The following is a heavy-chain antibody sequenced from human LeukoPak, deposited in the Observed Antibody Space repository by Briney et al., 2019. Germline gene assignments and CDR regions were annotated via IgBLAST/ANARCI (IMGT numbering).Heavy chain of an antibody. CDR2: ISSSSSYI. J-gene: IGHJ3*02. CDR3: ATWHIVVVVAATKTDDAFDI. V-gene: IGHV3-21*01. D-gene: IGHD2-15*01. Sequence: GGSLRLSCAASGFTFSSYSMNWVRRAPGKGLEWVSSISSSSSYIYYADSVKGRFTISRDNAKNSLYLQMNSLRAEDTAVYYCATWHIVVVVAATKTDDAFDIWGQGTMVTVSS. CDR1: GFTFSSYS.